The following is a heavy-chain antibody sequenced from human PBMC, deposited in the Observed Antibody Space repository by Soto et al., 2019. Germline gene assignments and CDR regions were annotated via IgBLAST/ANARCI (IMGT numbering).Heavy chain of an antibody. CDR3: ARAPPYYYDSSGYPSTFDY. V-gene: IGHV1-2*04. CDR2: INPNSGGT. Sequence: ASVKVSCKASGYTFTGYYMHWVRQAPGQGLKWMGWINPNSGGTNYAQKFQGWVTMTRDTSISTAYMELSRLRSDDTAVYYCARAPPYYYDSSGYPSTFDYWGQGTLVTVSS. J-gene: IGHJ4*02. CDR1: GYTFTGYY. D-gene: IGHD3-22*01.